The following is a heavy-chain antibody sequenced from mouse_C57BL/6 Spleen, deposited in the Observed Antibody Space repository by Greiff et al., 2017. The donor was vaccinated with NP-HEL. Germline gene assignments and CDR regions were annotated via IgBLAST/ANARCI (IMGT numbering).Heavy chain of an antibody. Sequence: EVKVVESGGGLVKPGGSLKLSCAASGFTFSSYAMSWVRQTPEKRLEWVATISDGGSYTYYPDNVKGRFTISRDNAKNNLYLQMSHLKSEDTAMYYWARENWDEDYAMDYWGQGTSVTVSS. D-gene: IGHD4-1*01. J-gene: IGHJ4*01. V-gene: IGHV5-4*01. CDR2: ISDGGSYT. CDR3: ARENWDEDYAMDY. CDR1: GFTFSSYA.